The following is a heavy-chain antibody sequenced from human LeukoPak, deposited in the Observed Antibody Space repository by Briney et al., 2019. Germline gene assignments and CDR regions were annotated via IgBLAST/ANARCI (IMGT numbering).Heavy chain of an antibody. J-gene: IGHJ3*02. D-gene: IGHD3-3*01. V-gene: IGHV3-23*01. Sequence: AGGSLRLSCAASGLTFRNYAMSWVRQAPGKGLEWVSIMSGTGDSTYYAASMKGRFTISRDNPRNTVYLQMNSLRAEDTAVYFCAKADATIGGAFDIWGQGTMVPVSS. CDR2: MSGTGDST. CDR1: GLTFRNYA. CDR3: AKADATIGGAFDI.